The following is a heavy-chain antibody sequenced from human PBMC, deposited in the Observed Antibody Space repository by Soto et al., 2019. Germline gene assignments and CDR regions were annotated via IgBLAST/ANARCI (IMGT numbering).Heavy chain of an antibody. V-gene: IGHV3-33*01. CDR3: ARGDCSGGSCQDY. CDR1: GFTFSSYG. CDR2: IWYDGSNK. J-gene: IGHJ4*02. D-gene: IGHD2-15*01. Sequence: VQLVESGGGVVQPGRSLRLSCAASGFTFSSYGMHWVRQAPGKGLEWVAVIWYDGSNKYYADSVKGRFTISRDNSKNTLYLQMNSLRAEDTAVYYCARGDCSGGSCQDYWGQGTLVTVSS.